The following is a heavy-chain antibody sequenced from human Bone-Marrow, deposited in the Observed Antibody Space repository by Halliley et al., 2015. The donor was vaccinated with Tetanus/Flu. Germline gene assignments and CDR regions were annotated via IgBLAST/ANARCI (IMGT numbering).Heavy chain of an antibody. Sequence: VSTISSNGGSPVYADSVKGRFTISRDNSKNTLYLQMSSLRVEDTAVYYCIKGKYSGRYPLDYWGQGTRVTVSS. CDR2: ISSNGGSP. CDR3: IKGKYSGRYPLDY. J-gene: IGHJ4*02. D-gene: IGHD1-26*01. V-gene: IGHV3-64D*06.